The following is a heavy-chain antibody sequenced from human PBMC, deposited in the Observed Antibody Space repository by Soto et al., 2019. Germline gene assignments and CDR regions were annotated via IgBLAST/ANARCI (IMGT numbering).Heavy chain of an antibody. J-gene: IGHJ5*01. CDR1: GFSFSSYT. Sequence: GGSLRLSCAASGFSFSSYTMNWVRQAPGKGLQWVSSITNRGTHTYSADSVKGRLTISRDNDKNSLYLQMNNLRAEDTAIYFCARAHEVAWFDSWGLGTLVTVSS. D-gene: IGHD2-15*01. CDR3: ARAHEVAWFDS. CDR2: ITNRGTHT. V-gene: IGHV3-21*01.